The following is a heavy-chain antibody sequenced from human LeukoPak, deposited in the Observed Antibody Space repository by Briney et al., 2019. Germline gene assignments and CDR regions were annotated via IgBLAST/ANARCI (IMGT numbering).Heavy chain of an antibody. D-gene: IGHD6-13*01. J-gene: IGHJ4*02. Sequence: GRSLRLSCAASGFTFDNSAMHWVRQAPGKGLEWVSGISWNSAGIHYADSVKGRFTISRDNSKNTLYLQMNSLRAEDTAVYYCASPSDSYSSSWFLRDWGQGTLVTVSS. CDR3: ASPSDSYSSSWFLRD. V-gene: IGHV3-9*01. CDR1: GFTFDNSA. CDR2: ISWNSAGI.